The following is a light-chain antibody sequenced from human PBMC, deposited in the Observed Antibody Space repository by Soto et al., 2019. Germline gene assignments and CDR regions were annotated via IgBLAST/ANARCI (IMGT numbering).Light chain of an antibody. CDR1: QSVRSN. J-gene: IGKJ4*01. Sequence: EIVMTQSPATLSVAAGERVTLSCRASQSVRSNLAWYQQKPGQVPRVLIYGASTRAIGIPDRFSGSGSGTEFTLNISSLQSEDFAVYYCQHYNNLWGFGGGTKVEIK. V-gene: IGKV3-15*01. CDR3: QHYNNLWG. CDR2: GAS.